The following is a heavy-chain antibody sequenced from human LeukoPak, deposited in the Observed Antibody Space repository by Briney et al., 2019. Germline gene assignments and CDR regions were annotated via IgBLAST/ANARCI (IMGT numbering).Heavy chain of an antibody. V-gene: IGHV1-2*02. Sequence: ASVKVSFKTSGYTFTGFYLHWVRQAPGQGLEWMGWINPNSGDTKYSQKFQGRVTMTGDSSISTGYMELSSLRSDDTAVYFCVRVSPYHFGLDSWGQGAPVTVSS. D-gene: IGHD3-3*01. J-gene: IGHJ4*02. CDR3: VRVSPYHFGLDS. CDR1: GYTFTGFY. CDR2: INPNSGDT.